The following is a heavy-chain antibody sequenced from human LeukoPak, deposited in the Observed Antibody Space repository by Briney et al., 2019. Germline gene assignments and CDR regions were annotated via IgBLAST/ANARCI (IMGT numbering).Heavy chain of an antibody. V-gene: IGHV1-69*05. Sequence: GASVKVSCKASGGTFSSYAIGWVRQAPGQGLEWMGRIIPIFGTANYAQKFQGRVTITTDESTSTAYMELSSLRSEDTAVNYCARVRNLVRGDYLFDYWGQGTLVTVSS. CDR3: ARVRNLVRGDYLFDY. CDR2: IIPIFGTA. D-gene: IGHD4-17*01. J-gene: IGHJ4*02. CDR1: GGTFSSYA.